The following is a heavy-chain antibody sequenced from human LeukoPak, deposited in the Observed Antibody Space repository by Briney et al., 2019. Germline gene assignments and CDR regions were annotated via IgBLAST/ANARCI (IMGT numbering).Heavy chain of an antibody. CDR1: GFSFSNYW. D-gene: IGHD3-16*01. Sequence: AGGPLRLSCASSGFSFSNYWMHWVRQVPGKGLVWVSRINNDGTDATYADSVRGRFTISRDNAKNTLFLQMNSLRAEDTALYYCARGLRGPDFWGQGTLVTVSS. CDR3: ARGLRGPDF. V-gene: IGHV3-74*01. J-gene: IGHJ4*02. CDR2: INNDGTDA.